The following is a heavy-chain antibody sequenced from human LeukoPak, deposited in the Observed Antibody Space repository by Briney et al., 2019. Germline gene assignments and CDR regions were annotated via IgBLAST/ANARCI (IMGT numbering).Heavy chain of an antibody. CDR2: GDTRGGT. J-gene: IGHJ5*02. D-gene: IGHD1-26*01. CDR1: GGSFKGHY. CDR3: TMNGQSGFSFDP. V-gene: IGHV4-34*01. Sequence: PSETLSLTCAVFGGSFKGHYWSWIRQFPGKGLEWIGEGDTRGGTKYNPSLQSRVAISADTSKNQFSLRLTSVTAADTAVYHCTMNGQSGFSFDPWGQGTLVTVSS.